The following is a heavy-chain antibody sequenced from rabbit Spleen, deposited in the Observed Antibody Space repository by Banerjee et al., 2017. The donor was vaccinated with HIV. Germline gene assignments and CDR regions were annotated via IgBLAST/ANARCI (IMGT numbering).Heavy chain of an antibody. D-gene: IGHD7-1*01. CDR3: VRDGGTNKKFNL. CDR2: INIVTGKS. CDR1: GVSLHDKDV. Sequence: QSLEESGGDLVKPGASLTLTCKASGVSLHDKDVMCWVRQAPGKGLEWIACINIVTGKSVYASWAKGRFTMSRTSSTTVTLQMTSLTAADTATYFCVRDGGTNKKFNLWGPGTLVTVS. V-gene: IGHV1S40*01. J-gene: IGHJ4*01.